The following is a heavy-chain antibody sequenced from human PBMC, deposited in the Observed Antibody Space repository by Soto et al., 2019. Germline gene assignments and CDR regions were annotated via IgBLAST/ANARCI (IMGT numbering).Heavy chain of an antibody. Sequence: VGSLRPSWAASGFTFSSYAMTWVRQAPGKGLEWVSVITYNGDNTYYADSVNVRFTISRDNSKDTVHVQMNSLRAEDTAVYYCAKYIRGPTVFYFDSWGPGVLVTVSS. CDR2: ITYNGDNT. V-gene: IGHV3-23*01. CDR1: GFTFSSYA. CDR3: AKYIRGPTVFYFDS. D-gene: IGHD1-26*01. J-gene: IGHJ4*02.